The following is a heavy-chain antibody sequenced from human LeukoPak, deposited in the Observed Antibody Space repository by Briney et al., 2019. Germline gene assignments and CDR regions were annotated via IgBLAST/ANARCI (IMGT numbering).Heavy chain of an antibody. D-gene: IGHD6-13*01. CDR3: ARDLYRRQQLGLIDC. Sequence: GGSLRLSCAASGFSFRSYRMNWVRQAPGKGLEWVSSISTSSTYIYYADSVKGRFTISRDNAKNSLYLQMNSLRAEDTAVYYCARDLYRRQQLGLIDCWGQGTLVTASS. V-gene: IGHV3-21*01. CDR1: GFSFRSYR. J-gene: IGHJ4*02. CDR2: ISTSSTYI.